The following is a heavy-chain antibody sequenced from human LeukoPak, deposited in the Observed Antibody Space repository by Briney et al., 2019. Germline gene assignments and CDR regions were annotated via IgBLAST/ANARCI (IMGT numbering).Heavy chain of an antibody. CDR2: IYYSGST. V-gene: IGHV4-59*01. Sequence: SWIRQPPGKGLEWIGYIYYSGSTNYNPSLKSRVTISVDTSKNQFSLKLSSVTAADTAVYYCARARIAAAMYYFDYWGQGTLVTVSS. D-gene: IGHD6-13*01. CDR3: ARARIAAAMYYFDY. J-gene: IGHJ4*02.